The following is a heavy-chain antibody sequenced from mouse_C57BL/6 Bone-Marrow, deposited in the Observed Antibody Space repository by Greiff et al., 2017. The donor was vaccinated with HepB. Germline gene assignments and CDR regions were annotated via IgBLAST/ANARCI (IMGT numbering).Heavy chain of an antibody. J-gene: IGHJ1*03. CDR1: GYTFTDYA. Sequence: QVQLQQSGPELVRPGVSVKISCKGSGYTFTDYAMHWVKQSHAKSLAWIGVISTYYGDASYNQKFKDKATMTVDKSSSTAYMELARLTSEDSAVYYCARRIYYDYDCYWYFDVWGTGTTVTVSS. D-gene: IGHD2-4*01. CDR3: ARRIYYDYDCYWYFDV. V-gene: IGHV1-67*01. CDR2: ISTYYGDA.